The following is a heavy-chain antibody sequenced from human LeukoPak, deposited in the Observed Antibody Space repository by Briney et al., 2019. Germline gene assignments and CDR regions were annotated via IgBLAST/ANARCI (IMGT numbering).Heavy chain of an antibody. D-gene: IGHD3-10*02. CDR2: IIGGAGGT. J-gene: IGHJ6*04. V-gene: IGHV3-23*01. Sequence: GGSLRLSCAASGFSFSSHGMSWVRQAPGKGLEWVSGIIGGAGGTYYADSVKGRFTISRDNAKNSLYLQMNSLRAEDTAVYYCAELGITMIGGVWGKGTTVTISS. CDR1: GFSFSSHG. CDR3: AELGITMIGGV.